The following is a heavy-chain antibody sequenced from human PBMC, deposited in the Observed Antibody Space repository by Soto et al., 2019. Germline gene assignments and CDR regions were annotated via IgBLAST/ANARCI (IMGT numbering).Heavy chain of an antibody. J-gene: IGHJ6*02. CDR3: ARDPGVGYDFWSGSDYCYYYGMDV. V-gene: IGHV1-18*04. CDR1: GYTFTSYG. Sequence: ASVKVSCKASGYTFTSYGISWVRQAPGQGLEWMGWISAYNGNTNYAQKLQGRVTMTTDTSTSTAYMELRSLRSDDTAVYYCARDPGVGYDFWSGSDYCYYYGMDVWGQGTTVTVSS. D-gene: IGHD3-3*01. CDR2: ISAYNGNT.